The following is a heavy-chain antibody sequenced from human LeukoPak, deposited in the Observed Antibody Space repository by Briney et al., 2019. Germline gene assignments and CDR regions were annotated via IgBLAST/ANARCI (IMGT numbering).Heavy chain of an antibody. V-gene: IGHV3-7*01. CDR2: INQVGREV. D-gene: IGHD3-16*01. J-gene: IGHJ4*01. CDR1: GFTFSSHW. CDR3: ASLYDVNFLH. Sequence: GGSRRLSCAASGFTFSSHWMTWVRQAPGKGLEWVAKINQVGREVYYVGSVKGRFTSSRDNAKNTLSLQKNSMRVEDTAVYYCASLYDVNFLHWGQGILVTVSS.